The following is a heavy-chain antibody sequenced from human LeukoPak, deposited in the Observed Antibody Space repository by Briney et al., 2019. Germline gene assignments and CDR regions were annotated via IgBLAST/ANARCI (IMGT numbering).Heavy chain of an antibody. CDR1: GFTFSSYA. D-gene: IGHD3-9*01. CDR2: ISYDGSNK. J-gene: IGHJ4*02. Sequence: GGSLRLSCAASGFTFSSYAMHWVRQAPGKGLEWVAVISYDGSNKYYADSVKGRFTISRDNSKNTLYLQMNSLRAEDTAVYYCAKDRQGRYFDWLLPPYYFDYWGQGTLVTVSS. CDR3: AKDRQGRYFDWLLPPYYFDY. V-gene: IGHV3-30-3*01.